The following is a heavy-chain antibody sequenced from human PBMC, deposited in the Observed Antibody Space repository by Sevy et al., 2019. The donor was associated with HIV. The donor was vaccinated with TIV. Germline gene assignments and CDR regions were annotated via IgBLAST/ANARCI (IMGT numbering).Heavy chain of an antibody. V-gene: IGHV3-7*01. CDR2: IKQDGSEK. CDR1: GFTFSSYW. CDR3: ARALAAAASY. D-gene: IGHD6-25*01. J-gene: IGHJ4*02. Sequence: GGSLRLSCAASGFTFSSYWMNWVRQAPGKGREWVANIKQDGSEKYYVDSGKARSTISRDNAKNSMHLQMNSLRAEDTAVYYCARALAAAASYWGQGTLVTVSS.